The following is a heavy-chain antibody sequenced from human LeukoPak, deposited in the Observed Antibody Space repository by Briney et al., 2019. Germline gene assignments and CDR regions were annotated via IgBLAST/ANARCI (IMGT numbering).Heavy chain of an antibody. J-gene: IGHJ4*02. CDR2: IYYSGST. CDR3: ARGMELVLDSYFDY. CDR1: GGSISSSSYY. D-gene: IGHD6-13*01. Sequence: SETLSLTCTVSGGSISSSSYYWGWIRQPPGKGLEWIGSIYYSGSTYYSPSLKSRVTISVDTSKNQFSLKLSSVTAADTAVYYCARGMELVLDSYFDYWGQGTLVTVSS. V-gene: IGHV4-39*07.